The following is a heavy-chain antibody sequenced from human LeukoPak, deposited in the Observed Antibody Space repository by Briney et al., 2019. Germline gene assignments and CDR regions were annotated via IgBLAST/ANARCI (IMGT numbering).Heavy chain of an antibody. CDR3: ARDEPIGSRLPGYSYDSSFDY. V-gene: IGHV1-18*01. CDR2: ISAYNGNT. Sequence: ASVKVSCKTSGYTFTVYGISWVRQAPGQGLEWMGWISAYNGNTIYAQKLQGRVTMTTDTSTSTAYIELRSLRSDDTAVYYCARDEPIGSRLPGYSYDSSFDYWGQGTLVTVSS. D-gene: IGHD5-18*01. J-gene: IGHJ4*02. CDR1: GYTFTVYG.